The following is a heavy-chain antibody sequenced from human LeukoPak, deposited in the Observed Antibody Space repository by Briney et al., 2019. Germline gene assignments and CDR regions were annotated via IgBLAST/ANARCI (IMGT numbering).Heavy chain of an antibody. V-gene: IGHV3-21*01. CDR2: ISSSSSYI. CDR3: AREEYSGSYYFDY. CDR1: GFPFSIYG. D-gene: IGHD1-26*01. Sequence: GGSLRLSCAASGFPFSIYGMHWVRQAPGKGLEWVSSISSSSSYIYYADSVKGRFTISRDNAKNSLYLQMNSLRAEDTAVYYCAREEYSGSYYFDYWGQGTLVTVSS. J-gene: IGHJ4*02.